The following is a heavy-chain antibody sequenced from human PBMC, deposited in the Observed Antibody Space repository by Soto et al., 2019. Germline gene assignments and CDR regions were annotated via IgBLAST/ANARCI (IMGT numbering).Heavy chain of an antibody. Sequence: PGGSLRLSCAASGFTFSSYDMHWVRQATGKGLEWVSAIGTAGDTYYPGSVKGRFTISRENAKNSLYLQMNSLRAGDTAVYYCARVKQSQSFYYMDVWGKGTTVTVSS. CDR2: IGTAGDT. CDR3: ARVKQSQSFYYMDV. V-gene: IGHV3-13*01. D-gene: IGHD3-16*02. CDR1: GFTFSSYD. J-gene: IGHJ6*03.